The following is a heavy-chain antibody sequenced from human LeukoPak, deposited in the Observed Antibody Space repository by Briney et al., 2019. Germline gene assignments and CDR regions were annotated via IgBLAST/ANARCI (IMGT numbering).Heavy chain of an antibody. Sequence: SETLFLTCTVSGGSISTDAPYWAWIRQPPGKGLEWIGSIYYSGSTYYSSSLKSRVTLSVDTSKNQFSLKMSSVTAADTAVFYCARLFSRGWEYHFGLDVWGQGTTVTVS. CDR1: GGSISTDAPY. CDR3: ARLFSRGWEYHFGLDV. D-gene: IGHD6-19*01. J-gene: IGHJ6*02. V-gene: IGHV4-39*01. CDR2: IYYSGST.